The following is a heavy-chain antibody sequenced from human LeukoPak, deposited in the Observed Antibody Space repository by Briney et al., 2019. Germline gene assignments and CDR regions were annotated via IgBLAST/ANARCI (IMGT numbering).Heavy chain of an antibody. D-gene: IGHD5-18*01. CDR2: FSGSGGST. CDR1: GFTFSTYA. J-gene: IGHJ4*02. Sequence: GRSLRLSCAASGFTFSTYAMSWVRQAPGKGLEWVSSFSGSGGSTYYADSVKGRFTISRDNSKNTLYLQMSSLRAEDTAVYYCAKDLGMQVWFPLWGQGTLVTVSS. V-gene: IGHV3-23*01. CDR3: AKDLGMQVWFPL.